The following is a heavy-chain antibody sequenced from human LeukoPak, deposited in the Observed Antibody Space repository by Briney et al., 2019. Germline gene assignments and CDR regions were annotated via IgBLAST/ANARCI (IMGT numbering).Heavy chain of an antibody. Sequence: ASVKVSCKASGYTFTSYGISWVRQAPGQGLEWMGWISAYNGNTNYAQKLQGRVTMPTDTPTSTAYMELRSLRSDDTAVYYCERDELHNYYYYGMDVWGQGTTVTVSS. D-gene: IGHD2-15*01. CDR2: ISAYNGNT. J-gene: IGHJ6*02. V-gene: IGHV1-18*01. CDR3: ERDELHNYYYYGMDV. CDR1: GYTFTSYG.